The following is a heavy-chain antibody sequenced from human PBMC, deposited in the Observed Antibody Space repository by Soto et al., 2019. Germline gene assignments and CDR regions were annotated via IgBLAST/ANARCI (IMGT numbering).Heavy chain of an antibody. Sequence: GASVKVSCKASGGTFSSYAISWVRQAPGQGLEWMGGIIPIFGTANYAQKFQGRVTITADESTSTAYMELSSLRSEDTAVYYCARVSVTMVRQLYHLADWGQGTLVTVSS. V-gene: IGHV1-69*13. CDR1: GGTFSSYA. CDR2: IIPIFGTA. CDR3: ARVSVTMVRQLYHLAD. J-gene: IGHJ1*01. D-gene: IGHD3-10*01.